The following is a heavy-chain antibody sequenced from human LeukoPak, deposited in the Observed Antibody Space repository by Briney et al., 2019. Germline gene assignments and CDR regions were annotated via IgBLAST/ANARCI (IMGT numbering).Heavy chain of an antibody. Sequence: SETLSLTCAVYGGSFRGYYWNWIRQPPGKGLEWIGDINDSGSTNYNPSLKSRVTISVDTSKNQFSLKLSSVTAADTAVYYCARGPRVRYDFWSGYWYWGQGTLVTVSS. J-gene: IGHJ4*02. CDR2: INDSGST. D-gene: IGHD3-3*01. V-gene: IGHV4-34*01. CDR3: ARGPRVRYDFWSGYWY. CDR1: GGSFRGYY.